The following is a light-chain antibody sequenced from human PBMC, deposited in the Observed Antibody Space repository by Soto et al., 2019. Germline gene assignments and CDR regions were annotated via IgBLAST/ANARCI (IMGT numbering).Light chain of an antibody. CDR1: QSVSSY. CDR3: QQRSNWWIT. Sequence: EIVLTKSPATLSLAPGERATLSCRASQSVSSYLAWYQQKPGQAPRLLIYDASNRATGIPARFSGSGSGTDFTPTISSLEPEDFAVYYCQQRSNWWITFGQGTRLEI. V-gene: IGKV3-11*01. J-gene: IGKJ5*01. CDR2: DAS.